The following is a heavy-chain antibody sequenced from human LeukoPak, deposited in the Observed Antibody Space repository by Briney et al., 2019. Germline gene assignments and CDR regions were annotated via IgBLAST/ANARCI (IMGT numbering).Heavy chain of an antibody. D-gene: IGHD3-10*01. Sequence: SETLSLTCAVYGGSFSGYYWSWIRQPPGKGLEWIGEINHSGSTNYNPSLKSRVTISVDTSKNQFSLKLSSVTAADTAVYYCAXAPXPITMVRGVRVRSSFDYWGQGTLVTVSS. CDR3: AXAPXPITMVRGVRVRSSFDY. J-gene: IGHJ4*02. CDR2: INHSGST. CDR1: GGSFSGYY. V-gene: IGHV4-34*01.